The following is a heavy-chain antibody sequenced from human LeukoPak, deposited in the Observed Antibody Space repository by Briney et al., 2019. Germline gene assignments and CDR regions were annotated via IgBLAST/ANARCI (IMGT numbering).Heavy chain of an antibody. CDR3: AKGRLANDAFDI. J-gene: IGHJ3*02. V-gene: IGHV3-23*01. CDR2: ISGSGGST. CDR1: GFTFSSQA. D-gene: IGHD5-12*01. Sequence: PGGSLRLSCAASGFTFSSQAMSWVRQAPGKGLEWVSAISGSGGSTYYADSVKGRFTISRDNSKNTLYLQMNSLRAKDTAVYYCAKGRLANDAFDIWGQGTMVTVSS.